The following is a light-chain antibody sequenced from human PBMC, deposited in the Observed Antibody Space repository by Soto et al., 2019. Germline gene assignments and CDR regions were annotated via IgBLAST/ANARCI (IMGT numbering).Light chain of an antibody. J-gene: IGKJ4*01. CDR3: QQDNSYPRT. CDR2: KAS. V-gene: IGKV1-5*03. Sequence: DIQMTQSPSTLSASVGDRVTITCRASQSISSWLAWYQQKPGKAPNLLIYKASSLESGVPSRFSGSGSGTDFTLNISSLQPDDFATYYCQQDNSYPRTFGGGTKVEIK. CDR1: QSISSW.